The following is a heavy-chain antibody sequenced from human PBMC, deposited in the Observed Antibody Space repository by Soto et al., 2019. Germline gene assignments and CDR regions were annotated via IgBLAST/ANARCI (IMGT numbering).Heavy chain of an antibody. D-gene: IGHD2-2*01. CDR3: ARDWKVYCSSPRCSNFDY. V-gene: IGHV1-46*01. Sequence: ASVKVSCKASGYTFTSYYMHGVRQAPGQGLEWMGIINPSGGSTSYAQKFQGRVTMTRDTSTSTVYMELSSLRSEDTAVYYCARDWKVYCSSPRCSNFDYWGQGTLVAVSP. J-gene: IGHJ4*02. CDR2: INPSGGST. CDR1: GYTFTSYY.